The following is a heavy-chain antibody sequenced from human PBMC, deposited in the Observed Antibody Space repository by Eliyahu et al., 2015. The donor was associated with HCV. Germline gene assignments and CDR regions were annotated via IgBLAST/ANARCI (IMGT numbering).Heavy chain of an antibody. D-gene: IGHD2-8*01. J-gene: IGHJ3*02. CDR3: MVYGITYDI. CDR1: GXTISGNA. CDR2: ITNKHDNFAT. Sequence: EVQLLEXGGGLVQPGGSLXLSXAGXGXTISGNAVHXVRQASGKGLEWVGRITNKHDNFATAYAASVKGRFILSREDSKNVAHLEMVSLKTEDTAVYYCMVYGITYDIWGQGTVVTVSS. V-gene: IGHV3-73*02.